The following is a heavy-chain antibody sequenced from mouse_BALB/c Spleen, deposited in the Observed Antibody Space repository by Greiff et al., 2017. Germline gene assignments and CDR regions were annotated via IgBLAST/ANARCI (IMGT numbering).Heavy chain of an antibody. V-gene: IGHV5-6-5*01. D-gene: IGHD1-2*01. Sequence: EVQLVESGGGLVKPGGSLKLSCAASGFTFSSYAMSWVRQTPEKRLEWVASISSGGSTYYPDSVKGRFTISRDNARNILYLQMSSLRSEDTAMYYCARKNGYDYAMDYWGQGTSVTVSS. CDR2: ISSGGST. CDR1: GFTFSSYA. CDR3: ARKNGYDYAMDY. J-gene: IGHJ4*01.